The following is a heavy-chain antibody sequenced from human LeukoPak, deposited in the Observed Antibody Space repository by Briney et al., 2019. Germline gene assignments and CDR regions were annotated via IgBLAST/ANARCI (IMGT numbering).Heavy chain of an antibody. V-gene: IGHV3-23*01. J-gene: IGHJ4*02. CDR1: GFTFSSYG. Sequence: GGSLRLSCAASGFTFSSYGMSWVRQAPGKGLEWVSAISGSGGSTYYADSVKGRFTISRDNSKNTLYLQMNSLRAEDTAVYYCAKVARSRGATRSSEYYFDYWGQGTLVTVSS. D-gene: IGHD1-26*01. CDR2: ISGSGGST. CDR3: AKVARSRGATRSSEYYFDY.